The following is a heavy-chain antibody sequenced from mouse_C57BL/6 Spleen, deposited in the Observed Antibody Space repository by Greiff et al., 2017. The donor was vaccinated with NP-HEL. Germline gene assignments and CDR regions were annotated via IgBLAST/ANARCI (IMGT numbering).Heavy chain of an antibody. Sequence: EVKLVESGGGLVKPGGSLKLSCAASGFTFSSYAMSWVRQTPEKRLEWVATISDGGSYTYYPDNVKGRFTISRDNAKNNLYLQMSHLKSEDTAMYYCARDRCYGSCFAYWGQGTLVTVSA. CDR2: ISDGGSYT. V-gene: IGHV5-4*01. J-gene: IGHJ3*01. D-gene: IGHD1-1*01. CDR1: GFTFSSYA. CDR3: ARDRCYGSCFAY.